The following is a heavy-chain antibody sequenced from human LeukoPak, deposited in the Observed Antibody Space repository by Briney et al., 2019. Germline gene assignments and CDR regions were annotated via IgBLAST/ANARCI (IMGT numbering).Heavy chain of an antibody. CDR1: GGSFSGYY. CDR2: INHSGST. J-gene: IGHJ3*02. Sequence: SETLSLTCAVYGGSFSGYYWSWIRQPPGKGLEWIEEINHSGSTNYNPSLKSRVTISVDTSKNQFSLKLSSVTAADTAVYYCASDAFDIWGQGTMVTVSS. CDR3: ASDAFDI. V-gene: IGHV4-34*01.